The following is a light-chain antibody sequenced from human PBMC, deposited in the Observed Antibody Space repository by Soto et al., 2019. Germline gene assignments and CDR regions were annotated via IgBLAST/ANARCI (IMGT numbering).Light chain of an antibody. CDR3: SSHAGNNNYV. V-gene: IGLV2-8*01. CDR2: EVS. J-gene: IGLJ1*01. CDR1: SSDVGAYNY. Sequence: QSALTQPPSASGSVGQSVTISCTGTSSDVGAYNYVSWYQQHPGKAPKLMIYEVSKRPSGVPDRFSGSKSGYTASLTVSGLQAEDESDYYCSSHAGNNNYVFGTGTKVTVL.